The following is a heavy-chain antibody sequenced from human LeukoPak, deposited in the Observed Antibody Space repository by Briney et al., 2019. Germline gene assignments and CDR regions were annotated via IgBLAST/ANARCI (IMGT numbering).Heavy chain of an antibody. Sequence: SQTLSLTCTVSGGSISSGGYYWSWIRQHPGKGLEWIGYIYYSGSTYYNPSLKSRVTISVDTSKNQFSLKLSSVTAADTAVYYCARKVRAAGAFDYWGQGTLATVSS. D-gene: IGHD6-25*01. V-gene: IGHV4-31*03. J-gene: IGHJ4*02. CDR3: ARKVRAAGAFDY. CDR2: IYYSGST. CDR1: GGSISSGGYY.